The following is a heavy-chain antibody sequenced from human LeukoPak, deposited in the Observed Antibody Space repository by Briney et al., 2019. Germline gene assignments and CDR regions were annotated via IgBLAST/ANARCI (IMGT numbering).Heavy chain of an antibody. V-gene: IGHV4-61*02. CDR1: VGSISSGSYY. J-gene: IGHJ5*02. D-gene: IGHD2-15*01. Sequence: PSQTLSLACTLDVGSISSGSYYWSWIRQPAGKGLEWIARIYTSGMTNYNPSLKSRVPISVDTSKNQFSLKLSSVTAADTAVYYCARGPGRLGYCSGGSCQGYWFDPWGQGTLVTVSS. CDR2: IYTSGMT. CDR3: ARGPGRLGYCSGGSCQGYWFDP.